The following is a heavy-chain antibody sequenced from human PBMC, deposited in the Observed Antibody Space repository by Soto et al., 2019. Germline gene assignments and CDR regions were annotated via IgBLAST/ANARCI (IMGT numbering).Heavy chain of an antibody. CDR1: GFSFRNYW. CDR2: INHDGSEQ. D-gene: IGHD2-15*01. CDR3: ARDIGYSSFDY. J-gene: IGHJ4*02. Sequence: EVQLVESGGDLVQPGGSLRLSCAVSGFSFRNYWMSWVRQAPGKGLEWVANINHDGSEQNFLDSVKGRFTISRDNGKNSLFLQMNSLSAEDTAVYYCARDIGYSSFDYWGQGNLVTVSS. V-gene: IGHV3-7*01.